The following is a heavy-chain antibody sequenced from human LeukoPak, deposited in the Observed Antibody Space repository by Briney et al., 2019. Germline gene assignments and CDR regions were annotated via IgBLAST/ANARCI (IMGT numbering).Heavy chain of an antibody. CDR1: GGSIANSYYY. D-gene: IGHD1-26*01. CDR2: VYPSGST. CDR3: ARDNGIVGARGPFDY. J-gene: IGHJ4*02. Sequence: SETLSLTCTVSGGSIANSYYYWNWIRQPAGKGLEWIGRVYPSGSTNYNPSLESRVTISVDTSKNQFSLKLSSVTAADTAVYYCARDNGIVGARGPFDYWGQGTLVTVSS. V-gene: IGHV4-61*02.